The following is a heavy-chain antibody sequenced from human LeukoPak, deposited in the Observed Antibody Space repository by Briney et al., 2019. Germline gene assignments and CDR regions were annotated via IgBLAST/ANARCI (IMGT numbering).Heavy chain of an antibody. Sequence: ASVKVSCKASGYTFTGYYMHWVRQAPGQGLEWMGWINPNSGGTNNAQKFQGRVTMTRDTFISTAYMELSRPRSDDTAVYYCARDWDFYPSESANWFDPWGQGTLVTVSS. CDR3: ARDWDFYPSESANWFDP. CDR2: INPNSGGT. J-gene: IGHJ5*02. CDR1: GYTFTGYY. D-gene: IGHD3-10*01. V-gene: IGHV1-2*02.